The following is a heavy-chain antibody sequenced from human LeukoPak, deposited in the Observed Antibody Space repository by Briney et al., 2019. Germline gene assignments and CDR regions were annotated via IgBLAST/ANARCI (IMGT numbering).Heavy chain of an antibody. CDR2: ISAYNGNT. Sequence: GASVKVSCKASGYTFTSYGISWVRQAPGQGLEWMGWISAYNGNTNYAQKLQGRVTMTTDTSTSTAYMELRSLRSDDTAVYYCATSWGSYRYSPSASIYWGQGTLVTVSS. CDR1: GYTFTSYG. V-gene: IGHV1-18*01. J-gene: IGHJ4*02. CDR3: ATSWGSYRYSPSASIY. D-gene: IGHD3-16*02.